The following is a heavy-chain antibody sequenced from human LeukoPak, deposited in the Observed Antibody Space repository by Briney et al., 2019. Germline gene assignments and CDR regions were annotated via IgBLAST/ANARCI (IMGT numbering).Heavy chain of an antibody. D-gene: IGHD3-22*01. V-gene: IGHV3-23*01. CDR3: ARPYDSSGSSVDY. Sequence: PGGSLRLSCAAAGFTFNNYAMGWVRQAPGKGLEWVSSISDNGDSTYYADSVKGRFTISRDNSKNTLYLQMNSLKASDTAIYYCARPYDSSGSSVDYWGQGTLVTVSS. J-gene: IGHJ4*02. CDR1: GFTFNNYA. CDR2: ISDNGDST.